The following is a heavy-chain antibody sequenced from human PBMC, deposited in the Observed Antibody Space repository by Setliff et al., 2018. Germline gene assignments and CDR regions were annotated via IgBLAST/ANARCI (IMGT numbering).Heavy chain of an antibody. CDR3: ARVESMVRGKNILRHFDY. D-gene: IGHD3-10*01. CDR1: GHTLIGYY. J-gene: IGHJ4*02. Sequence: ASVKVSCKTSGHTLIGYYFHWVRQAPGQGLEWMGWINPNTGDTNYAQNLQGRLTLSTDRSTGTVYMELGSLTTDDTAIYYCARVESMVRGKNILRHFDYWGQRTQVTVSS. V-gene: IGHV1-2*02. CDR2: INPNTGDT.